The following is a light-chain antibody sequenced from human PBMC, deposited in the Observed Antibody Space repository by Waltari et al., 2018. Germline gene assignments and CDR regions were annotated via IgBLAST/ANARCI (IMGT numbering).Light chain of an antibody. CDR2: GAS. CDR3: QQYNNWPLL. V-gene: IGKV3-15*01. CDR1: QSISNN. Sequence: EIVMTQSPATLSVSPGERANLPCRASQSISNNLPWYQQKPGQAPRLLFYGASIKATGIPARFSGSGSGTEFTLTINRMQSEDFAVYYCQQYNNWPLLFGQGTKVEIK. J-gene: IGKJ1*01.